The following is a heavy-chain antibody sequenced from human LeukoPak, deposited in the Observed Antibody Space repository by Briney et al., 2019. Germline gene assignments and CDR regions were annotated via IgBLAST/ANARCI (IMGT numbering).Heavy chain of an antibody. Sequence: GGSLRLSCAASGFTFSSYSMNWVRQVPGKGLEWVSSISSSSSYIYYADSVKGRFTISRDNAKNSLYLQMNSLRAEDTAVYYRAMSSGVGYLYYFDYWGQGTLVTVSS. CDR2: ISSSSSYI. CDR3: AMSSGVGYLYYFDY. J-gene: IGHJ4*02. D-gene: IGHD3-10*01. CDR1: GFTFSSYS. V-gene: IGHV3-21*01.